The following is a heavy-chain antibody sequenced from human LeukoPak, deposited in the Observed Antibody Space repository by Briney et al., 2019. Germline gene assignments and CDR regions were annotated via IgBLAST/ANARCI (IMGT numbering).Heavy chain of an antibody. J-gene: IGHJ3*02. Sequence: PGGCLRLSCAASGFTFSLYSMNWVRQAPGGGLEWVSSISTSNRYIDYADSVKGRFTISRHNANNSLHLQMNSLTAEDTAIYYCARASLSVNDAFDIWGQGTMVSVSS. CDR3: ARASLSVNDAFDI. D-gene: IGHD4-11*01. CDR1: GFTFSLYS. V-gene: IGHV3-21*01. CDR2: ISTSNRYI.